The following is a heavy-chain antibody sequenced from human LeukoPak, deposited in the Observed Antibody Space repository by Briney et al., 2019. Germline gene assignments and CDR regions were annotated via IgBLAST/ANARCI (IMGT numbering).Heavy chain of an antibody. Sequence: QAGGSLILSCAASGFTVSTNYMNWVRQAPGKGLEWVSILYSGSDTYYADSVKGRFTISRDSSKNILSLQMNNLRAEDTAVYYCARVGDHFHWYLDLWGRGTLVTVSS. CDR2: LYSGSDT. CDR3: ARVGDHFHWYLDL. CDR1: GFTVSTNY. J-gene: IGHJ2*01. V-gene: IGHV3-53*01. D-gene: IGHD3-10*01.